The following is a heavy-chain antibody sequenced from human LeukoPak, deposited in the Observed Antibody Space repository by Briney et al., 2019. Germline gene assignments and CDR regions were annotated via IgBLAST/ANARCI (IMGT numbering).Heavy chain of an antibody. CDR1: GFIFSSFG. Sequence: GGSLRLSCAASGFIFSSFGMHWVRQAPGKGLEWVAVMWHDGSYKYYVDSVKGRFTISRDNAKNTLYLQMNNLRVEDTAVYYCARVGDYENSGSQPFDYWGQGTLVTVSS. J-gene: IGHJ4*02. CDR2: MWHDGSYK. CDR3: ARVGDYENSGSQPFDY. V-gene: IGHV3-33*01. D-gene: IGHD3-22*01.